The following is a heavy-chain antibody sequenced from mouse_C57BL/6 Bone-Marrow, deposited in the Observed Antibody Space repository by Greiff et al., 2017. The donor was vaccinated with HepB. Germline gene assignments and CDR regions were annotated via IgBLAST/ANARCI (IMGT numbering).Heavy chain of an antibody. CDR3: ARDPRLLRAAMDY. CDR2: ISYDGSN. Sequence: EVKLMESGPGLVKPSQSLSLTCSVTGYSITSGYYWNWIRQFPGNKLEWMGYISYDGSNNYNPSLKNRISITRDTSKNQFFLKLNSVTTEDTATYYCARDPRLLRAAMDYWGQGTSVTVSS. V-gene: IGHV3-6*01. D-gene: IGHD1-1*01. J-gene: IGHJ4*01. CDR1: GYSITSGYY.